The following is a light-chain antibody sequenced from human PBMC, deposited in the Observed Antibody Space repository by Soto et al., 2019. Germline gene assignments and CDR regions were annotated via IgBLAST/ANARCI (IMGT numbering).Light chain of an antibody. Sequence: EVVMTQSPDTLSVSPGDGATLSCRASQNVHSDLAWYQQKPGQAPRLVIYDTSTRATDIPVRFTGGGSGTEFTLTISSLKSEDFAVYYCQQHNNWPLTFGGGTKVELK. CDR1: QNVHSD. CDR3: QQHNNWPLT. CDR2: DTS. V-gene: IGKV3-15*01. J-gene: IGKJ4*01.